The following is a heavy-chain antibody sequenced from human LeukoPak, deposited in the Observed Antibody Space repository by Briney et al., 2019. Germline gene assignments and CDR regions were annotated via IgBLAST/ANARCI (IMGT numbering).Heavy chain of an antibody. Sequence: SVKVSCKASGGTFSSYAISWVRQAPGQGLEWMGRIIPILGIANYAQKFQGRVTITADKSTSTAYMELSSLRSEDTAVYYCASRPRYCSGGSCYNPEDYWGQGTLVTVSS. CDR3: ASRPRYCSGGSCYNPEDY. V-gene: IGHV1-69*04. J-gene: IGHJ4*02. CDR1: GGTFSSYA. D-gene: IGHD2-15*01. CDR2: IIPILGIA.